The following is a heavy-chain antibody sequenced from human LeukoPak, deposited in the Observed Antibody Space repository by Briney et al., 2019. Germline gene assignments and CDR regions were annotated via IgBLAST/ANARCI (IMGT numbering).Heavy chain of an antibody. CDR2: IYPGDSDT. D-gene: IGHD3-22*01. V-gene: IGHV5-51*04. CDR1: GYSFTSYW. CDR3: ASPSNSYYCGIDY. Sequence: GESLKISCKGSGYSFTSYWIGWVRQMPGKGLEWMGIIYPGDSDTRYSPSFQGQVTISADKPISTAYLQWSSLKASDTAMYYCASPSNSYYCGIDYWGQGTLVTVSS. J-gene: IGHJ4*02.